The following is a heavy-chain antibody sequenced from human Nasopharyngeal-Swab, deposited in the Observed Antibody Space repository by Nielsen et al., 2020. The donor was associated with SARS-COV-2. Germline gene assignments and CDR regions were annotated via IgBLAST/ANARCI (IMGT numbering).Heavy chain of an antibody. J-gene: IGHJ5*02. Sequence: SETLSLTCTVSGGSISSYYWSWIRQPPGKGLEWIGYIYYSGSTNYSPSLKGRVTISVDTSKNQFSLKLSSVTAADTAVYYCARRLVVVPAASAWFDPWGQGTLVTVSS. D-gene: IGHD2-2*01. V-gene: IGHV4-59*01. CDR3: ARRLVVVPAASAWFDP. CDR2: IYYSGST. CDR1: GGSISSYY.